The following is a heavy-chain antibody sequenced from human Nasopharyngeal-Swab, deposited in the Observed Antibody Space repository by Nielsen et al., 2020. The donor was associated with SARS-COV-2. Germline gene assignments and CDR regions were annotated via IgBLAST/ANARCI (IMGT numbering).Heavy chain of an antibody. D-gene: IGHD1-26*01. CDR1: VGPISVYS. V-gene: IGHV4-59*12. CDR3: AREVVGGLVDS. J-gene: IGHJ4*02. Sequence: GSLRLSSPFSVGPISVYSWSWIRQSSGKGLEWIGYSYYSGITNYNPSLKSRVTILIDTSKNQFSLKLNSVTAADTAVYYCAREVVGGLVDSWGQGTLVTVSS. CDR2: SYYSGIT.